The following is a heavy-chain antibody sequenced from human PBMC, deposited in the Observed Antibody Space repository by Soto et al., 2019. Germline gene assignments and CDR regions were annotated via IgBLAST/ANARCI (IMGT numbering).Heavy chain of an antibody. Sequence: GGSLRLSCTGSGFTFGDYAMSWVRQAPGKGLEWVGFIRSEAYGGTPEYAASVKGRFTISRDDSKSIAYLQMNSLKAEDTAVYYCIRVPRNRYCGGDCYLDYWGQGTLVT. J-gene: IGHJ4*02. V-gene: IGHV3-49*04. D-gene: IGHD2-21*02. CDR1: GFTFGDYA. CDR3: IRVPRNRYCGGDCYLDY. CDR2: IRSEAYGGTP.